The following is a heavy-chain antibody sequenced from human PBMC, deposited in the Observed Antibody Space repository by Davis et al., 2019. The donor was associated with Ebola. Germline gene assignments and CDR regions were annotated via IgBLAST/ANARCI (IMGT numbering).Heavy chain of an antibody. V-gene: IGHV1-3*01. D-gene: IGHD6-13*01. J-gene: IGHJ6*02. CDR3: ARDLAAAGYGMDV. Sequence: ASVKVSCKASGYTFTSYAMHWVRQAPGQRLEWMGWINAGNGNTKYSQKLQGRVTMTTDTSTSTAYMELRSLRSDDTAVYYCARDLAAAGYGMDVWGQGTTVTVSS. CDR1: GYTFTSYA. CDR2: INAGNGNT.